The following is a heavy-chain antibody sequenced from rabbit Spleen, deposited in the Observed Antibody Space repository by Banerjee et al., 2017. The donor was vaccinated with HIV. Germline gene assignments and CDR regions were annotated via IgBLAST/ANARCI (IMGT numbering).Heavy chain of an antibody. V-gene: IGHV1S45*01. CDR3: ARDLVAVIGWNFSL. J-gene: IGHJ4*01. CDR1: GFSFSNKAV. Sequence: QEQLEESGGGLVRPEGSLKLSCTASGFSFSNKAVMCWVRQAPGKGLQWIACIYAGSSDSTYYATWAKGRFTVSKASSTKVTLQMTSLTAADTATYFCARDLVAVIGWNFSLWGQGTLVTVS. CDR2: IYAGSSDST. D-gene: IGHD1-1*01.